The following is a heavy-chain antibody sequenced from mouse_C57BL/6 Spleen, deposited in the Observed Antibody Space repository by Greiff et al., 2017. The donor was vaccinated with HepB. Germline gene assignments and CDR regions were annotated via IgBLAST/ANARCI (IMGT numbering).Heavy chain of an antibody. CDR1: GYAFSSSW. Sequence: QVQLQQSGPELVKPGASVKISCKASGYAFSSSWMNWVKQRPGKGLEWIGRIYPGDGDTNYNGKFKGKATLTADKSSSTAYMQLSSLTSEDSAVYCCGGGYDGAWFAYWGQGTLVTGSA. V-gene: IGHV1-82*01. CDR3: GGGYDGAWFAY. J-gene: IGHJ3*01. D-gene: IGHD2-2*01. CDR2: IYPGDGDT.